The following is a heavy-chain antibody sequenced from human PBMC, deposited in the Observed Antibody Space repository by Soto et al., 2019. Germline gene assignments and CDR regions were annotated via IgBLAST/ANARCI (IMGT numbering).Heavy chain of an antibody. CDR3: AREVYTGGLFDY. J-gene: IGHJ4*02. CDR2: STSAGII. D-gene: IGHD2-8*02. Sequence: VKLVESGGALVQPGGSLTLSCAASGFMFGGFGMNWVRQAPGTGLEWVSHSTSAGIIYYADSVRGRFTISRDNAKKSLALQLDSLRAEDTGVYYCAREVYTGGLFDYWGQGTLVTVSS. V-gene: IGHV3-48*03. CDR1: GFMFGGFG.